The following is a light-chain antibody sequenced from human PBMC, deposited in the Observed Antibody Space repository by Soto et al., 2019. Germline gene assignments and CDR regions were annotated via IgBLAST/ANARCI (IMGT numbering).Light chain of an antibody. CDR2: GNS. J-gene: IGLJ1*01. CDR1: SSNIGAGXX. V-gene: IGLV1-40*01. Sequence: QSVLAQPPSVSGAPGQKVTISCTGSSSNIGAGXXXXXXXXXXXXXXXXXXXGNSNRPSGVPDRFSGSKSGTSASLAITGLQAEDEADYYCQSYDSSLSAYVFGTGTKVTVL. CDR3: QSYDSSLSAYV.